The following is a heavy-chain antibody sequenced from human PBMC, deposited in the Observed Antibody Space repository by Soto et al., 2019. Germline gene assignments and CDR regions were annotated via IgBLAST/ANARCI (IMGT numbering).Heavy chain of an antibody. CDR2: IYSEGTP. CDR3: ARSTYYDILTGSYYYYAMDV. V-gene: IGHV3-53*01. CDR1: GFTFSIST. J-gene: IGHJ6*02. Sequence: GGSLRLSCAASGFTFSISTMNWVRQAPGKRLEWVSVIYSEGTPYYADSVKGRFTISRENSNNTLYLHMNNLRAEDTAVYYCARSTYYDILTGSYYYYAMDVWGQGTTVTVSS. D-gene: IGHD3-9*01.